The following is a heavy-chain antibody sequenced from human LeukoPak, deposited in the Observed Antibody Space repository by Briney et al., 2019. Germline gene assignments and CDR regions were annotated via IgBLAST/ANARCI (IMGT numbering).Heavy chain of an antibody. J-gene: IGHJ4*02. D-gene: IGHD3-22*01. CDR3: ARDNLYYYDSSGYYEHFDY. Sequence: PSETLSLTCTVSGGSISSSSYYWGWIRQPPGKGLEWIGSIYYSGSTYYNPSLKSRVTISVDTSKNQFSLKLSSVTAVDTAVYYCARDNLYYYDSSGYYEHFDYWGQGTLVTVSS. CDR1: GGSISSSSYY. CDR2: IYYSGST. V-gene: IGHV4-39*07.